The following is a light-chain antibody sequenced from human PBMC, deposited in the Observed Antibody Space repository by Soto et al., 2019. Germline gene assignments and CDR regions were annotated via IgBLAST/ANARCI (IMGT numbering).Light chain of an antibody. CDR3: QQYGSSTAWT. CDR2: GAS. V-gene: IGKV3-20*01. CDR1: QPLSGCY. J-gene: IGKJ1*01. Sequence: EIVLTQSPGILSLSTGDRVTLSCRASQPLSGCYLAWYQQRPGQAPRLLVFGASTRATGIPGRFSGSGSGTEFTLTISRLEPEDVEVYCCQQYGSSTAWTFGQGTKVDIK.